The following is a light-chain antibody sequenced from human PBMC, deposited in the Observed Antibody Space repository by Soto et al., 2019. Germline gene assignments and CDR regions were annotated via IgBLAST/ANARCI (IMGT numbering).Light chain of an antibody. V-gene: IGKV1-5*03. CDR3: QQYNSYPVT. J-gene: IGKJ2*01. Sequence: DIQMTQSPSTLSASVGDRVTITCRASQSISSRLAWYQQKPGKAPKLLIYKASSLESGVPSRFSGSGSGTEFTLTISSLQPDDFATYYCQQYNSYPVTFGQGTKVDIK. CDR2: KAS. CDR1: QSISSR.